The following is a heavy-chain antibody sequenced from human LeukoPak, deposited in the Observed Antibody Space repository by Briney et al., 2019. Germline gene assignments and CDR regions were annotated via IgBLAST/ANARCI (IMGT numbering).Heavy chain of an antibody. Sequence: GGSLRLSCAASGFTFSTYEMDWVRQAPGKGLEWVSYISGSGSSIYHADSVKGRFTISRDNAKNSLFLQMNSLRAEDTAVYYCARHPLDYWGQGTLVTVSS. J-gene: IGHJ4*02. CDR2: ISGSGSSI. V-gene: IGHV3-48*03. CDR3: ARHPLDY. CDR1: GFTFSTYE.